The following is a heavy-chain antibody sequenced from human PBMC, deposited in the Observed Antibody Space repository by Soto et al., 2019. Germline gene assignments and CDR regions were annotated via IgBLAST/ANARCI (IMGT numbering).Heavy chain of an antibody. CDR2: IRGTT. Sequence: PGGSLRLSCAASGFTFTSYSMNWVRQAPGKGLEWVSYIRGTTHYADSVKGRFTISRDNARSSLYLQMKSLRADDTAVYYCARDDSFAFDIWGQGTMVTVSS. J-gene: IGHJ3*02. CDR1: GFTFTSYS. V-gene: IGHV3-48*01. D-gene: IGHD2-21*01. CDR3: ARDDSFAFDI.